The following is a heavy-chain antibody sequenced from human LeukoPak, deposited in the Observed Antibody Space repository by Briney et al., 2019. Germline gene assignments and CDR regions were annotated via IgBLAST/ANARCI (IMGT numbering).Heavy chain of an antibody. CDR3: ASEKAGGGTMVTAFDI. J-gene: IGHJ3*02. Sequence: GGSLRLSCAASGFSFTTYWMHWVRQVPGKGLVWVSRINRDGSSTIYADSVKGRFTISRDNAKNTLYLQMNSLRVEDTAVYYCASEKAGGGTMVTAFDIWGQGTMVTVSP. CDR1: GFSFTTYW. V-gene: IGHV3-74*01. D-gene: IGHD3-10*01. CDR2: INRDGSST.